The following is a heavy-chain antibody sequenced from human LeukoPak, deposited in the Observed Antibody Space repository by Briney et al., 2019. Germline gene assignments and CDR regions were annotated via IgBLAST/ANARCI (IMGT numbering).Heavy chain of an antibody. Sequence: PSETLSLTCTVSGGSISSYYWSWIRQPPGKGLEWIGYIYYSGSTNYNPSLKSRVTISVDTSKNQFSLKLSSVTAADTAVYYCARLASGGYSGNGYWGQGTLVTVSS. V-gene: IGHV4-59*08. J-gene: IGHJ4*02. CDR2: IYYSGST. D-gene: IGHD5-12*01. CDR3: ARLASGGYSGNGY. CDR1: GGSISSYY.